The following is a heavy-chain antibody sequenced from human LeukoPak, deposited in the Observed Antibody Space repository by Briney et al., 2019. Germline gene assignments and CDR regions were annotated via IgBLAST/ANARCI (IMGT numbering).Heavy chain of an antibody. Sequence: GGSLRLSCAASGFTFSSYAMSWVRQAPGKGLEWVSTISGDSERTYYADSVKGRFTISRDNSKNTLYLQMNSLRAEDTAVYYCARDYDILTGYYNPDAFDVWGQGTMVTVSS. D-gene: IGHD3-9*01. CDR3: ARDYDILTGYYNPDAFDV. CDR1: GFTFSSYA. V-gene: IGHV3-23*01. J-gene: IGHJ3*01. CDR2: ISGDSERT.